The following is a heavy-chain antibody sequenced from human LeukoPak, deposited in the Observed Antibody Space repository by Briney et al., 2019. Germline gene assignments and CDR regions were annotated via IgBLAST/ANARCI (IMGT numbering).Heavy chain of an antibody. CDR3: ARAAFGELLSNNWFDP. V-gene: IGHV4-38-2*02. J-gene: IGHJ5*02. CDR2: IYHSGST. D-gene: IGHD3-10*01. CDR1: GYSISSGYY. Sequence: SETLSLTCTVSGYSISSGYYWGWIQQPPGKGLEWIGSIYHSGSTYYNPSLKSRVTISVDTSKNQFSLKLSSVTAADTAMCYCARAAFGELLSNNWFDPWGQGTLVTVSS.